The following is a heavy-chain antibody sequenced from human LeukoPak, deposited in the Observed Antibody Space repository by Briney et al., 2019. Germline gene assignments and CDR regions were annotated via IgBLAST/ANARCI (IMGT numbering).Heavy chain of an antibody. V-gene: IGHV4-39*02. CDR2: IYYTGTT. D-gene: IGHD3-22*01. CDR3: ARPRDDSTGYYLGY. Sequence: SETLSLTCTVSGGSIRGSSYYWGWIRQPPGKGLEWIGNIYYTGTTYYNPSLKSRVTISVDTSKNHFSLRLRSVTAADTAVYFRARPRDDSTGYYLGYWGQGTLVTVSS. CDR1: GGSIRGSSYY. J-gene: IGHJ4*02.